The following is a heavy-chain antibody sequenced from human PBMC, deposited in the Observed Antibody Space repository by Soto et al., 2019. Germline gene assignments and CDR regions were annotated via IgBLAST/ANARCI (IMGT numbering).Heavy chain of an antibody. V-gene: IGHV4-30-4*01. J-gene: IGHJ4*02. CDR1: GGSISSGDYY. Sequence: SETLSLTCTVSGGSISSGDYYWSWIRQPPGKGLEWIGYIYYSGSTYYNPSLKSRVTISVDTSKNQFSLKLSSVTAADTAVYYCARETMITFGGVIPIGRYFDYWGQGTLVTVSS. D-gene: IGHD3-16*02. CDR2: IYYSGST. CDR3: ARETMITFGGVIPIGRYFDY.